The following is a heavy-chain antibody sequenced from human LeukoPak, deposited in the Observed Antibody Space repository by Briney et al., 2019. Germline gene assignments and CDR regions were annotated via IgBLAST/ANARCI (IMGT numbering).Heavy chain of an antibody. J-gene: IGHJ4*02. Sequence: GGSLRLSCAASGFTFDDYAMHWVRQAPGKGLEWVSHIIWNSGTKVYADSVRGPFTISRDNAKNSLYLQMNSLRTEDTALYYCAKGSGYSFGYLDYWGQGTLVTVSS. D-gene: IGHD5-18*01. CDR2: IIWNSGTK. CDR1: GFTFDDYA. CDR3: AKGSGYSFGYLDY. V-gene: IGHV3-9*01.